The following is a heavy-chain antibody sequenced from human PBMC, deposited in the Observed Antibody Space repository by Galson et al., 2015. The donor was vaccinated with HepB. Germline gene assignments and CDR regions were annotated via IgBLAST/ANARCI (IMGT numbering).Heavy chain of an antibody. V-gene: IGHV3-7*03. CDR1: GFTFSSYW. Sequence: SLRLSCAASGFTFSSYWMNWVRQAPGKGLEWVAAIKQDGSEKYCVDSVKGRFTISRDNAKNSLDLQMNSLRADDTAVYYCARGDGSIWYSYWGQGILVTVSS. CDR3: ARGDGSIWYSY. D-gene: IGHD6-13*01. J-gene: IGHJ4*02. CDR2: IKQDGSEK.